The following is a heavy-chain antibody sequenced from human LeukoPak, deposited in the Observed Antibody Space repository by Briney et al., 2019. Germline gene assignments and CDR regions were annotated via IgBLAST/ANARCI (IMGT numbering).Heavy chain of an antibody. V-gene: IGHV3-23*01. Sequence: GGSLRLSCAASGFTFSNYGMSWVRQARGKGLEWVSAISGSGGSTYYADSVKGRFTISRDNSKKTLYLQMNSLRAEDTAVYYCAKELNSGSLFDYWGQGTLVTVSS. CDR3: AKELNSGSLFDY. D-gene: IGHD1-26*01. CDR2: ISGSGGST. CDR1: GFTFSNYG. J-gene: IGHJ4*02.